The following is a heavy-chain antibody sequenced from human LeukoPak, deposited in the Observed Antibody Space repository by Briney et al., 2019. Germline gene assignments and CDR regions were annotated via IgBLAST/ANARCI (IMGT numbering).Heavy chain of an antibody. CDR2: IYYCGST. CDR3: ARCKRSLSGVYSSSRGGYYYYYMEG. V-gene: IGHV4-39*07. CDR1: VRSIRRSSYH. Sequence: PSDTLSLTCTVSVRSIRRSSYHWAWSPQPPGKGLERIGSIYYCGSTYYNPSLKSRVTVSVDTSKNKFSLKLGSVTAADTAVYYCARCKRSLSGVYSSSRGGYYYYYMEGWGKGATVTVSS. J-gene: IGHJ6*03. D-gene: IGHD6-6*01.